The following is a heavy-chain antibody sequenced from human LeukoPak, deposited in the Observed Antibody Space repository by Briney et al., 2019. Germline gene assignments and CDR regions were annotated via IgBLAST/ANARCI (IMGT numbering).Heavy chain of an antibody. D-gene: IGHD3-10*01. CDR3: ARVPGKYAFDI. CDR1: GFTFSDYY. Sequence: GALRLSCAASGFTFSDYYMSWIRQAPGKGLEWVAYISSSSSSTNYADSVKGRFTISRDNAKNSLYLQMNSLRAEDTAVYYCARVPGKYAFDIWGQGTMVTVSA. CDR2: ISSSSSST. V-gene: IGHV3-11*05. J-gene: IGHJ3*02.